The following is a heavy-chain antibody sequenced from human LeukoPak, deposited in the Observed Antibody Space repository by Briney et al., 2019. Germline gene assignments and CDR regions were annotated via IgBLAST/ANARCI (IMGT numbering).Heavy chain of an antibody. J-gene: IGHJ5*02. D-gene: IGHD2-2*01. V-gene: IGHV4-4*07. CDR3: AREGGLGYCSSTSCSGFDP. CDR1: GGSISSYY. Sequence: SETLSLTCTVSGGSISSYYWSWIRQPAGKGLEWIGRIYTSGSTNYNPSLKSRVTMSADTSKNQFSLKLSSVTAADTAVYHCAREGGLGYCSSTSCSGFDPWGQGTLVTVSS. CDR2: IYTSGST.